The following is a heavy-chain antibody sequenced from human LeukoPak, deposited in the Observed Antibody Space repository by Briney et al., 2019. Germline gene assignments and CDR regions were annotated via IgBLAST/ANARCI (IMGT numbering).Heavy chain of an antibody. V-gene: IGHV3-23*01. CDR2: ISGSGGST. Sequence: PGGSLRLSCAASGFTFSSYAMSWVSQAPGKGLEWVSAISGSGGSTYYADSVKGRFTISRDNSKNTLYLQMNSLRAEDTAVYYCAKAPGGYSYGQGSSYFDYWGQGTLVTVSS. J-gene: IGHJ4*02. CDR3: AKAPGGYSYGQGSSYFDY. CDR1: GFTFSSYA. D-gene: IGHD5-18*01.